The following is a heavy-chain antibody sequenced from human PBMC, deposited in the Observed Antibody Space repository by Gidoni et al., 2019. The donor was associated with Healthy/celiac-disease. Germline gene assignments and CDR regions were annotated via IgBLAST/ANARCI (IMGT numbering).Heavy chain of an antibody. J-gene: IGHJ4*02. Sequence: EVQLVESGVGLVQPGGSLRLSCAASGFTFSSYSRNWVRQAPGKGLEWVSYISISSSTKYYADSVKGGFTISRDNAKNSRYLQMNSLRDEDTAVYYWAREPTSAVAGASDYWGQGTLVTVSS. D-gene: IGHD6-19*01. CDR3: AREPTSAVAGASDY. V-gene: IGHV3-48*02. CDR1: GFTFSSYS. CDR2: ISISSSTK.